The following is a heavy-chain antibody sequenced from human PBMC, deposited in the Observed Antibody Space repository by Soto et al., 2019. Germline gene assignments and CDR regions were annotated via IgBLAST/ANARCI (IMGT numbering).Heavy chain of an antibody. CDR3: AHIVVAGLGYYFDY. D-gene: IGHD6-19*01. J-gene: IGHJ4*02. V-gene: IGHV2-5*02. Sequence: QITLKESGPTLVKPTQTLTLTCTFSGFSLSSTRMAVGWIRQPPGKALEWLALIYWDDDKRYSPFLKSRLTITNDTYKNQVVLTMSNMDPVDTARYYCAHIVVAGLGYYFDYWGQGTLVTVSS. CDR1: GFSLSSTRMA. CDR2: IYWDDDK.